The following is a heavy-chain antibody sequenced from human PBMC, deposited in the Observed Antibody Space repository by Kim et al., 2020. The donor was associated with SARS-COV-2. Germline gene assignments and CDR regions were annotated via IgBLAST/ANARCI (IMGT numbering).Heavy chain of an antibody. CDR3: ARVGFGELSIVDY. V-gene: IGHV4-61*01. J-gene: IGHJ4*02. D-gene: IGHD3-10*01. CDR1: GGSVSSGSYY. Sequence: SETLSLTCTVSGGSVSSGSYYWSWIRQPPGKGLEWIGYIYYSGSTNYNPSLKSRVTISVDTSKNQFSLKLSSVTAADTAVYYCARVGFGELSIVDYWGQGTLVAVSS. CDR2: IYYSGST.